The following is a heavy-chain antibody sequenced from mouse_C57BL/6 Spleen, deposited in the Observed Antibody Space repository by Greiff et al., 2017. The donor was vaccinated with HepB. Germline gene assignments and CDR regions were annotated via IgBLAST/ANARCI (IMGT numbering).Heavy chain of an antibody. D-gene: IGHD1-1*01. CDR3: ARHVSIPYAMDY. CDR2: IYPGDGDP. J-gene: IGHJ4*01. CDR1: GYAFSSYW. Sequence: QVQLQQSGAELVKPGASVKISCKASGYAFSSYWMNWVKQRPGKGLEWIGQIYPGDGDPNSNGKFKGKATLTSDKSSSTAYMQLSSLTSEDSAVSFCARHVSIPYAMDYWGQGTSVTVSS. V-gene: IGHV1-80*01.